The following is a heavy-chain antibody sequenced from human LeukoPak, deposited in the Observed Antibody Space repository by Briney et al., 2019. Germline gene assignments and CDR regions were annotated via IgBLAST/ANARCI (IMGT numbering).Heavy chain of an antibody. CDR3: ARDKHLGFSSGTKYYPYYFDS. CDR2: ISNSGRT. V-gene: IGHV4-59*01. CDR1: GFTITGSS. Sequence: SETLSLTCTVSGFTITGSSWTWVRQPPGKGLECIADISNSGRTNYNPYLKSRVTRSVDTAKSHLSVNLPSVTDADTAVYYCARDKHLGFSSGTKYYPYYFDSWGQGIHVTVSS. J-gene: IGHJ4*02. D-gene: IGHD2-2*03.